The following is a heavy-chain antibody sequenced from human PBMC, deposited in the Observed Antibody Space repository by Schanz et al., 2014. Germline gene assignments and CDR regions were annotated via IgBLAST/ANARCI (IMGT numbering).Heavy chain of an antibody. Sequence: QVQLQESGPGLVKPSETLSLTCTISGGSISTYYWTWIRQPPGKGLEWIGYIYDSETSNFNPYLKSRVTISLDTSKNQFSLKLTSVTAADTAVYYCAREMGRRFFDYNYGMDVWGQGTSVTVS. CDR3: AREMGRRFFDYNYGMDV. J-gene: IGHJ6*02. V-gene: IGHV4-59*01. CDR1: GGSISTYY. D-gene: IGHD3-3*01. CDR2: IYDSETS.